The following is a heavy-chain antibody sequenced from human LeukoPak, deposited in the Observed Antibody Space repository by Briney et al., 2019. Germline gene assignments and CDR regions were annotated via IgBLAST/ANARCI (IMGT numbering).Heavy chain of an antibody. Sequence: PSETLSLTCTVSGGSISSSSYYWGWIRQPPGKGLEWIGSIYYSGSTYYNPSLKSRVTISVDTSKNQFSLKLSSVTAADTAVYYCAKLKVVPAAMVLYYYYYYMDVWGKGTTVTISS. J-gene: IGHJ6*03. CDR2: IYYSGST. V-gene: IGHV4-39*01. D-gene: IGHD2-2*01. CDR3: AKLKVVPAAMVLYYYYYYMDV. CDR1: GGSISSSSYY.